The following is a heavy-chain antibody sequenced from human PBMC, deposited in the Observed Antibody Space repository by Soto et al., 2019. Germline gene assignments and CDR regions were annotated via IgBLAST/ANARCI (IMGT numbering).Heavy chain of an antibody. D-gene: IGHD3-9*01. V-gene: IGHV3-11*01. J-gene: IGHJ6*03. CDR2: ISSSGSTI. Sequence: GGSLRLSCAASGFTFSDYYMSWIRQAPGKGLEWVSYISSSGSTIYYADSVKGRFTISRDNAKNSLYLQMNSLRAEDTAVYYCARVSNYDILTGYIRGYYYYMDVWGKGTTVTVSS. CDR1: GFTFSDYY. CDR3: ARVSNYDILTGYIRGYYYYMDV.